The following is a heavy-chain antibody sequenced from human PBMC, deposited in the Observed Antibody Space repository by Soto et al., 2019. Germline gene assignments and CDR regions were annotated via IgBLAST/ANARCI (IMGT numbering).Heavy chain of an antibody. V-gene: IGHV1-69*08. CDR2: IIPILGIA. D-gene: IGHD3-22*01. CDR1: GGTFSSYT. Sequence: QVQLVQSGAEVKKPGSSVKVSCKASGGTFSSYTISWVRQAPGQGLEWMGRIIPILGIANYAQKFQGRVTITADKSTSTAYMELSSLRSEDTAVYYCAREDYYDSSGYNYVTYWGQGTLVTVSS. CDR3: AREDYYDSSGYNYVTY. J-gene: IGHJ4*02.